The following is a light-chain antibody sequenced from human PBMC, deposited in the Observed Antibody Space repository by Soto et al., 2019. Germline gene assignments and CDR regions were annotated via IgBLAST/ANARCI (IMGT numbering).Light chain of an antibody. CDR2: AAS. CDR1: QGIRND. V-gene: IGKV1-6*01. CDR3: LQDYSYPWT. Sequence: AIQMTQSPSSLSASLGDRVTIACRASQGIRNDLGWYQQKPGKAPRLLIYAASSLQSGVPSKFSGSGSGTDFTLTISSLQPEDFATYYCLQDYSYPWTFGQGTNVEI. J-gene: IGKJ1*01.